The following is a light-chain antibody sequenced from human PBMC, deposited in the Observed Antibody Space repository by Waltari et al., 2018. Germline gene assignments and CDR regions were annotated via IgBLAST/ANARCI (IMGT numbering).Light chain of an antibody. J-gene: IGLJ2*01. Sequence: QSALTQPASVSGSPGQSITISCTGTSSDVGASNSVSWYQQHPAKAPKPILYEVSNRPSGVPNRFSGSKSGNTASLTISGLQAEDEADYYCSSYTSSSTLGFGGGTKLTVL. CDR3: SSYTSSSTLG. CDR2: EVS. CDR1: SSDVGASNS. V-gene: IGLV2-14*01.